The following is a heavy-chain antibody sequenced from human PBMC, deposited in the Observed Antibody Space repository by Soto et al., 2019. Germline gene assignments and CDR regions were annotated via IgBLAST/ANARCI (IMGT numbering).Heavy chain of an antibody. D-gene: IGHD2-21*02. J-gene: IGHJ2*01. CDR1: GFTFSSYA. Sequence: QPGGSLRLSCAASGFTFSSYAMSWVRQAPGKGLEWVSAISGSGGSTYYADSVKGRFTISRDNSKNTLYLQMNSLRAEDTAVYYCAKDPENCGGDCYSLGYFDLWGRGTLVTV. CDR3: AKDPENCGGDCYSLGYFDL. CDR2: ISGSGGST. V-gene: IGHV3-23*01.